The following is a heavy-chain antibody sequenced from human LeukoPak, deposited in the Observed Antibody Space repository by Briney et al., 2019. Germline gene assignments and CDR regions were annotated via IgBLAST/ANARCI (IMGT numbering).Heavy chain of an antibody. CDR1: GGSIGSSSYY. CDR3: ARRKFDWLDIDY. CDR2: IYYSGST. D-gene: IGHD3-9*01. V-gene: IGHV4-39*01. J-gene: IGHJ4*02. Sequence: SETLSLTCTVSGGSIGSSSYYWGWIRQPPGKGLEWIGSIYYSGSTYYNPSLKSRVTISVDTSKNQFSLKLSSVTAADTAVYYCARRKFDWLDIDYWGQGTLVTVSS.